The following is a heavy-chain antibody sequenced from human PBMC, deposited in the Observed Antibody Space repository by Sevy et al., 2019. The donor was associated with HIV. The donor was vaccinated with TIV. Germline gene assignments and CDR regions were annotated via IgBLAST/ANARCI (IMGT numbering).Heavy chain of an antibody. V-gene: IGHV3-9*01. CDR3: AKDNVGYSSGLYFYFDF. CDR1: GFSFDDYA. D-gene: IGHD6-25*01. Sequence: GGSLRLSCAASGFSFDDYAMHWVRQRPGKGLEWVSDITWNSGSVGYADSVKGRFTISRDNAKNSLYLQMSNLRPEDTALYYCAKDNVGYSSGLYFYFDFWGQGTLVTVSS. CDR2: ITWNSGSV. J-gene: IGHJ4*02.